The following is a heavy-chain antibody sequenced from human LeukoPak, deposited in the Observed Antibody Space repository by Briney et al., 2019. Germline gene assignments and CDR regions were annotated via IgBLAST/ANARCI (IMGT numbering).Heavy chain of an antibody. J-gene: IGHJ4*02. CDR1: GGSFTTYY. D-gene: IGHD3-16*02. V-gene: IGHV4-34*01. CDR3: VKDYDYVWGSYRLYYFND. Sequence: SETLSLTCAVYGGSFTTYYWNWIRQSPGKGLEWIGEINHTGTTNYNPSLKSRFTISVDTSKNQLSLKLTSVTAEDTAVYYCVKDYDYVWGSYRLYYFNDWGQGMLVTVSS. CDR2: INHTGTT.